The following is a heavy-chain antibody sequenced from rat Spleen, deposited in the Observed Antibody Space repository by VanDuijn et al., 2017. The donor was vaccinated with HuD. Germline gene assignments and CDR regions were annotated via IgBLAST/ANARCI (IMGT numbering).Heavy chain of an antibody. J-gene: IGHJ2*01. CDR1: GFTFSNYG. CDR2: IRTSGGST. Sequence: EVQLVESGGGLVQPGRSLKLSCQASGFTFSNYGMHWIRQAPTKGLEGVASIRTSGGSTYYRDSVKGRFPISRDNAKSTLYLQMDRLRSEDTSTYYCARQDNSGYSNWFGYWGQGVMVTVSS. D-gene: IGHD4-3*01. CDR3: ARQDNSGYSNWFGY. V-gene: IGHV5-19*01.